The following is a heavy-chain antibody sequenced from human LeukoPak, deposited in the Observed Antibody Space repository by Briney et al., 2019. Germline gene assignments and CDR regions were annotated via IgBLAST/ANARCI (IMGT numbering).Heavy chain of an antibody. CDR1: GFTVSSNY. CDR2: IYSGGST. D-gene: IGHD3-3*01. CDR3: ARITGDFWSGSYGMDV. J-gene: IGHJ6*02. V-gene: IGHV3-53*01. Sequence: PGGSLRLSCAASGFTVSSNYMSWVRQAPGKGLEWVSVIYSGGSTYYADSVKGRFTISRDNSKNTLYLQMNSLRAEDTAVYYCARITGDFWSGSYGMDVWGQGTTVTVSS.